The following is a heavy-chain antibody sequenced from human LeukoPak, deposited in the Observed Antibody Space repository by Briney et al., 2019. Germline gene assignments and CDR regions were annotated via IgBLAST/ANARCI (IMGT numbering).Heavy chain of an antibody. D-gene: IGHD1-26*01. J-gene: IGHJ3*02. V-gene: IGHV1-69*13. CDR2: IISIFGTA. CDR3: ATEWADAFDI. CDR1: GGTFSSYA. Sequence: SVKVSCKASGGTFSSYAISWVRQAPGQGLQWMEGIISIFGTANYAQDFLGRVTITADESTSTAYMELSSLRSEDTAVYYCATEWADAFDIWGQGTMVTVSS.